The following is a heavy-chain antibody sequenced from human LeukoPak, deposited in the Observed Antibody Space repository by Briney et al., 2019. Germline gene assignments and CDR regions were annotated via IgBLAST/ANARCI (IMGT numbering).Heavy chain of an antibody. V-gene: IGHV1-24*01. CDR1: GYTLTELS. Sequence: GASVKVSCKVSGYTLTELSVHWVRQAPGKGLEWMGGFDPEDGETIYAQKFQGRVTMTEDTSTDTAYMELSSLRSEDTAVYYCATERPFGEQWLVRSFDYWGQGTLVTVSS. CDR2: FDPEDGET. CDR3: ATERPFGEQWLVRSFDY. J-gene: IGHJ4*02. D-gene: IGHD6-19*01.